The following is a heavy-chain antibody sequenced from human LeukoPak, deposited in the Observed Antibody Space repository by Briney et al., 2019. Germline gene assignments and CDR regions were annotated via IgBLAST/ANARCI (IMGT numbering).Heavy chain of an antibody. J-gene: IGHJ4*02. D-gene: IGHD2-8*01. Sequence: SGGSLRLSCAASGFTFSSYAMSWVRQAPGKGLEWVSAISGSGGSTYYADSVKGRFTISRDNSKNTLYLQMNSLRAEDTAVYYCAKVGLFRLMVYYYFDYWGQGTLVTVSS. CDR3: AKVGLFRLMVYYYFDY. CDR1: GFTFSSYA. V-gene: IGHV3-23*01. CDR2: ISGSGGST.